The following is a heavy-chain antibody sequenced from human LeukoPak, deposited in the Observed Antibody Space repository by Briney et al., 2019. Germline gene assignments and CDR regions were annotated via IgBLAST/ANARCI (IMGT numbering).Heavy chain of an antibody. CDR3: ARDGHRMYYYGSSDYRFDY. V-gene: IGHV1-18*01. CDR1: GYTFTSYG. Sequence: ASVKVSCKASGYTFTSYGISWVRQAPGQRLEWVGLMSAYNCYTHYAQMLQGRVTMTTDTSTTTAYMELRSLGSDDTAVYYCARDGHRMYYYGSSDYRFDYWGQGTLVTVSS. D-gene: IGHD3-22*01. J-gene: IGHJ4*02. CDR2: MSAYNCYT.